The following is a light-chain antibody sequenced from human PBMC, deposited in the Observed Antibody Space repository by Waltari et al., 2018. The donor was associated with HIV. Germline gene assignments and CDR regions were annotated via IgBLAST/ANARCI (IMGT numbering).Light chain of an antibody. CDR3: QQYNNWYT. V-gene: IGKV3D-15*01. CDR2: DAS. Sequence: EMVMTQSPATLSVSPGERATLSRRASQSVSSNLAWYQQKPGQAPRLLIYDASTRATGIPARFSGSGSGTEFTLTISSLQSEDSAVYYCQQYNNWYTFAQGTKLEIK. CDR1: QSVSSN. J-gene: IGKJ2*01.